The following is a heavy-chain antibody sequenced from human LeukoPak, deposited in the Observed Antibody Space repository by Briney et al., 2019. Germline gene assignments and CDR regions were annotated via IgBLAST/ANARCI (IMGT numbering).Heavy chain of an antibody. J-gene: IGHJ4*02. CDR2: ISWNSGSI. D-gene: IGHD3-16*02. CDR1: GFTFHDYA. V-gene: IGHV3-9*01. CDR3: AKDFGLEIWGSYRPFDY. Sequence: PGGSLRLSCVGTGFTFHDYAIHWVRQTPGKGLEWVSGISWNSGSIAYADSVKGRFTISRDNAKNSLYLQMNRLRVEDTALYYCAKDFGLEIWGSYRPFDYWGQGTLVTVSS.